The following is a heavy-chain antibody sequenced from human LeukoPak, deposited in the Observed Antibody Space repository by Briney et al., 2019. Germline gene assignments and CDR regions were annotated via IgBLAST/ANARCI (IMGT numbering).Heavy chain of an antibody. V-gene: IGHV3-23*01. J-gene: IGHJ4*02. CDR1: GFTFSNYG. D-gene: IGHD3-10*01. CDR2: ISGSGGGT. CDR3: AKRGVVIRVILVGFHKEAYYFDS. Sequence: GGSLRLSCAASGFTFSNYGMSWVRQAPGKGLEWAAGISGSGGGTHYADSAKGRFTISRDNPKNTLHLQMNSLRAEDTAVYFCAKRGVVIRVILVGFHKEAYYFDSWGQGALVIVSS.